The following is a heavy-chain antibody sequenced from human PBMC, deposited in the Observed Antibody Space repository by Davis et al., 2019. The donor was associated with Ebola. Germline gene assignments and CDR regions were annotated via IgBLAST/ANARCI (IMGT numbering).Heavy chain of an antibody. CDR1: GDSITSYH. D-gene: IGHD3-3*01. CDR3: ARVRYYDLNWFDP. CDR2: INYSGST. J-gene: IGHJ5*02. V-gene: IGHV4-59*08. Sequence: MPSETLSLTCTVSGDSITSYHWSWIRQPPGKGLEWIGYINYSGSTNHNPSLKSRVTMSVDTSKNRFSLYLSPVTAADTAVYFCARVRYYDLNWFDPWGQGTLVTVSS.